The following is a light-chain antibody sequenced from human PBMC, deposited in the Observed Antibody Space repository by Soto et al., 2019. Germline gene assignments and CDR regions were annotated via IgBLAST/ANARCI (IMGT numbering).Light chain of an antibody. CDR2: DAS. V-gene: IGKV3-11*01. CDR1: QSVGSY. J-gene: IGKJ5*01. Sequence: IGLPQSPATLSLSPGERATLSCRASQSVGSYLAWYQQKPRQAPRLLIYDASNRATGIPARFSGSGSGTDFTLTISSLEPEDFAVYYRQQRSNWPITSGQGGRPEIK. CDR3: QQRSNWPIT.